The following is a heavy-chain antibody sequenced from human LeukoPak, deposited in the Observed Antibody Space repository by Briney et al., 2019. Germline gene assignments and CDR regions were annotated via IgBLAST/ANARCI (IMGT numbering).Heavy chain of an antibody. Sequence: ASVKVSCKVSGYTLTELSMHWVRQAPGKGLEWMGGFDPEDAETIYTQKFQGRVTMTEDTSTDTAYMELSSLRSEDTSVYYCATGGGGGYSYWGQGILVTVSS. D-gene: IGHD1-26*01. V-gene: IGHV1-24*01. CDR3: ATGGGGGYSY. J-gene: IGHJ4*02. CDR1: GYTLTELS. CDR2: FDPEDAET.